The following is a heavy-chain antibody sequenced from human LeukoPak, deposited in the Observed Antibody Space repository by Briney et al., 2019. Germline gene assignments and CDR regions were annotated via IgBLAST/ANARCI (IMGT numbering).Heavy chain of an antibody. CDR1: EYTFTDDY. J-gene: IGHJ4*02. V-gene: IGHV1-2*02. Sequence: ASVKVSCKASEYTFTDDYMYWVRQAPGQVLEWMGWINPNSGGTNYAQKFQGRVTMTRDTSISTAYMELSSLTSDDTAVYYCARGGRSGNYRYFDYWGQGTLVTVSS. CDR2: INPNSGGT. D-gene: IGHD1-26*01. CDR3: ARGGRSGNYRYFDY.